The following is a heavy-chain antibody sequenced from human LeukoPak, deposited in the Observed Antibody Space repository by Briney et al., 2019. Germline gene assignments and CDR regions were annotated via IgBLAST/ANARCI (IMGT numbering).Heavy chain of an antibody. V-gene: IGHV4-30-4*08. CDR1: GRSISSGDYY. CDR2: IYYSGST. D-gene: IGHD2-21*02. Sequence: PSQTLSLTCTVSGRSISSGDYYWSWIRQPPGKGLEWIGYIYYSGSTYYNPSLKSRVTISVDTSKNQFSLKLSSVTAADTAVYYCARAIGDNGFDYWGQGTPVTVSS. CDR3: ARAIGDNGFDY. J-gene: IGHJ4*02.